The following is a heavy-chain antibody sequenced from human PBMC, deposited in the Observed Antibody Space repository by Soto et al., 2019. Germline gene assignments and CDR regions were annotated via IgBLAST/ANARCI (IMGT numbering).Heavy chain of an antibody. CDR1: GYTFTGYY. CDR3: ARDRGGLTGTASYYYYYMDV. J-gene: IGHJ6*03. Sequence: ASVKVSCKASGYTFTGYYMHWVRQAPGQGLEWMGWINPNSGGTNYAQKFQGWVTMTRDTSISTAYMELSRLRSDDTAVHYCARDRGGLTGTASYYYYYMDVWGKGTTVTVSS. D-gene: IGHD1-20*01. V-gene: IGHV1-2*04. CDR2: INPNSGGT.